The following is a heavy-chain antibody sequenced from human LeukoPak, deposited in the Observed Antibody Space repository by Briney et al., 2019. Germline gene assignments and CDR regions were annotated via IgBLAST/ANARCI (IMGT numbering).Heavy chain of an antibody. CDR1: GYTFTSYG. D-gene: IGHD3-22*01. Sequence: ASVKVSCKASGYTFTSYGISWVRQAPGQGLEWMGWISAYNGNTNYAQKFQGRVTITADKSTTTAYMELSSLRSEDTAVYYCARAQNYYDSSGSSDAFDIWGQGTMVTVSS. CDR3: ARAQNYYDSSGSSDAFDI. V-gene: IGHV1-18*01. CDR2: ISAYNGNT. J-gene: IGHJ3*02.